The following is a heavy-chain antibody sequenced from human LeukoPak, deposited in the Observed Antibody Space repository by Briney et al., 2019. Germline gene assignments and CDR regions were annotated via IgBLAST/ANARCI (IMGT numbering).Heavy chain of an antibody. Sequence: SETLSLTCVVSGGSISSGSYYWSWIRQPAGRGLEWIGRIYTSGSTNYNPSLKSQVTISVDTSKNQFSLKLSSVTAADTAVYYCARDQSLIEGYDAFDIWGQGTMLTVSS. D-gene: IGHD3-22*01. CDR2: IYTSGST. V-gene: IGHV4-61*02. CDR1: GGSISSGSYY. CDR3: ARDQSLIEGYDAFDI. J-gene: IGHJ3*02.